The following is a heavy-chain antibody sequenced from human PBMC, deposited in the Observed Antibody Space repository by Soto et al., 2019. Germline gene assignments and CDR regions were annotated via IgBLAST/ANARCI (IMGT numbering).Heavy chain of an antibody. CDR3: AKAKDSSSWYPVYFQH. D-gene: IGHD6-13*01. Sequence: EVQLLESGGGLVQPGGSLRLSCAASGFTFSSYAMSWVRQAPGKGLEWVSAISGSGGSTYYADSVKGRFTISRDYSKNTLYLQMNSLRAEDTAVYYCAKAKDSSSWYPVYFQHWGQGTLVTVSS. J-gene: IGHJ1*01. V-gene: IGHV3-23*01. CDR2: ISGSGGST. CDR1: GFTFSSYA.